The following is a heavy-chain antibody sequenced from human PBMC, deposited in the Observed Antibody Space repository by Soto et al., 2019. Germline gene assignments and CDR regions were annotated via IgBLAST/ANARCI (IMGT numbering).Heavy chain of an antibody. CDR1: GYTFTSYG. V-gene: IGHV1-18*01. Sequence: QVQLVQSGAEVKKTGASVKVSYKASGYTFTSYGISWVRQAPGQGLEWMGWISAYNGNRNYAQKLQGRVTMTTDTSTSTAYMELRSLRSDDTAVYYCARDLAVAGTDWYFDLWSRGTLVTVSS. J-gene: IGHJ2*01. D-gene: IGHD6-19*01. CDR3: ARDLAVAGTDWYFDL. CDR2: ISAYNGNR.